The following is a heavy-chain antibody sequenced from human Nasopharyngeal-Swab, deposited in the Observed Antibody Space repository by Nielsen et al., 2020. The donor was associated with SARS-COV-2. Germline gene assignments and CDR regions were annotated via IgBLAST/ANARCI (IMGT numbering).Heavy chain of an antibody. CDR1: GFTVGRNF. CDR3: ARVGYLYLYGAFDI. D-gene: IGHD1-1*01. Sequence: GESLKISCAASGFTVGRNFMSWVRQAQGKGLEWVSFISSDDSPQYADAVKGRFTISRNTSENTMYLQMNSLRAEDTAIYYCARVGYLYLYGAFDIWGQGTLVTVSS. CDR2: ISSDDSP. V-gene: IGHV3-53*04. J-gene: IGHJ3*02.